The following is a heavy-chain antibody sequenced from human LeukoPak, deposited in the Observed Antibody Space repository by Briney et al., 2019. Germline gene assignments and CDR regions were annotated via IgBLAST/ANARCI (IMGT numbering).Heavy chain of an antibody. CDR3: ARDQRYCSGGSCYYYYGMDV. CDR2: IWYDGSNK. Sequence: GGSLRLSCAASGFTVSSNYMSWVRQAPGKGLEWVAVIWYDGSNKYYADSVKGRFTISRDNSKNTLYLQMNSLRAEDTAVYYCARDQRYCSGGSCYYYYGMDVWGQGTTVTVSS. D-gene: IGHD2-15*01. J-gene: IGHJ6*02. CDR1: GFTVSSNY. V-gene: IGHV3-33*08.